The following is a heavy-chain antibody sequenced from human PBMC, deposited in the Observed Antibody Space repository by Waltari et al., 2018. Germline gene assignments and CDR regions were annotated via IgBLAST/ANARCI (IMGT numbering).Heavy chain of an antibody. CDR1: GYTFTGYY. CDR2: INPNSGGT. D-gene: IGHD3-16*01. J-gene: IGHJ4*02. Sequence: QVQLVQSGAEVKKPGASVKVSCKASGYTFTGYYMHWVRQAPGQGLEWMGWINPNSGGTKYSQKFQGRVTITRDTSASTAYMELSSLRSEDTAVYYCARRLSRGGFDYWGQGTLVTVSS. CDR3: ARRLSRGGFDY. V-gene: IGHV1-2*02.